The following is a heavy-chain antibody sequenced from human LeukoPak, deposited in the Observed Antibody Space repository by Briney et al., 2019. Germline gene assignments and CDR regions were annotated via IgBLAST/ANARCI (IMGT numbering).Heavy chain of an antibody. V-gene: IGHV4-59*01. CDR3: ARAKSRGLLDY. CDR2: IYYSGST. CDR1: GGSISSYY. D-gene: IGHD3-16*01. J-gene: IGHJ4*02. Sequence: SETLSLTCTVSGGSISSYYWSWIRQPPGKGLEWIGYIYYSGSTNYNPSLKSRVTISVDTSKNQFSLKLSSVTAADTAVYYCARAKSRGLLDYWGQGTLVTVSS.